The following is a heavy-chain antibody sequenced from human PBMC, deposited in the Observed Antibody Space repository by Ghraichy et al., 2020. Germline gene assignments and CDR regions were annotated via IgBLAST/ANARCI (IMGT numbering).Heavy chain of an antibody. Sequence: GGSLRLSCVISRFSFSRYWMGWLRQAPGKGLEWVANINQDGTEKYYMDSVKGRFTISRDNAKNSLYLQMNSLRADDTAVYYCAKDPEGDGGPTFEDWGQGTLVTVSS. D-gene: IGHD4-23*01. CDR1: RFSFSRYW. V-gene: IGHV3-7*01. CDR3: AKDPEGDGGPTFED. CDR2: INQDGTEK. J-gene: IGHJ4*02.